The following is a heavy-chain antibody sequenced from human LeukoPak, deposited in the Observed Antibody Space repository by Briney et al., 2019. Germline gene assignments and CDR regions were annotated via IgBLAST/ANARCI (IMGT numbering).Heavy chain of an antibody. V-gene: IGHV3-30-3*01. Sequence: QAGGSLRLSCAASGFTFSSTAMHWVRQAPGKGLEWVAVISYDGSKKYYADSVKGRFTISRDNSKNTLYLRMNSLRTEDTAVYYCATDRKGNLGVFEYWGQGTLVTVSS. CDR1: GFTFSSTA. J-gene: IGHJ4*02. CDR3: ATDRKGNLGVFEY. CDR2: ISYDGSKK. D-gene: IGHD3-16*01.